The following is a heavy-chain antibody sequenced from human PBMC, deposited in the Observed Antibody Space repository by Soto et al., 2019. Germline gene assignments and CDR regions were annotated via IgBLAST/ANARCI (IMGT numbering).Heavy chain of an antibody. D-gene: IGHD3-3*01. CDR1: GGCITDNY. Sequence: SETLSLTCSVSGGCITDNYWTWIRQSPGKGLEWVGYIYYTGITNYNPSLKRRVTISLDRSKNQFSLKLDSVTAADTAVYYCARALDYDFWGGRNWFDPWGQGTLVTVSS. J-gene: IGHJ5*02. CDR2: IYYTGIT. CDR3: ARALDYDFWGGRNWFDP. V-gene: IGHV4-59*01.